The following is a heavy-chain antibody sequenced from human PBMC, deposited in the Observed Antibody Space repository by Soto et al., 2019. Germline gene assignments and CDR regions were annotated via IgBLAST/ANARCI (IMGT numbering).Heavy chain of an antibody. CDR3: AGGGNYELFDY. Sequence: GGSLRLSCAASVFTVTSNYMSWVLQAPGKGLEWVSIIYSGGTTYYADSVKGRFTITRDNSKNTLYLQMNSLRAEDTALYYCAGGGNYELFDYWGQGTLVAVSS. D-gene: IGHD1-26*01. J-gene: IGHJ4*02. V-gene: IGHV3-53*01. CDR1: VFTVTSNY. CDR2: IYSGGTT.